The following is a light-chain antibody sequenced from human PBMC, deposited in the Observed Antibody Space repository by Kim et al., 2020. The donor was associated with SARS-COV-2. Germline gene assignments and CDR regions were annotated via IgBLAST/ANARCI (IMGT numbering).Light chain of an antibody. J-gene: IGLJ3*02. CDR1: SGHSGYA. Sequence: AAVKLTCPLGSGHSGYAIAWHQHRPEKGPRYLMKLTRDGGHTKGDGIPDRFSGSSAGADRYLTISSLQSEDEADYYCQTWGTGIRVFGGGTKVTVL. V-gene: IGLV4-69*01. CDR3: QTWGTGIRV. CDR2: LTRDGGH.